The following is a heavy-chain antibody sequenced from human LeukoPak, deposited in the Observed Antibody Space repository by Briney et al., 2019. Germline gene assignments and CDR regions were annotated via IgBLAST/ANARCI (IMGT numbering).Heavy chain of an antibody. Sequence: ASVKVSCKASGYTFTSYDINWVRQANGQVLEWMGWMNPNSGSTGYAQKFQGRVTITRNTSISTAYMELSGLRSEDTAVYYCARGRSTGYPYYFEYWGQGTLVTVSS. CDR2: MNPNSGST. CDR3: ARGRSTGYPYYFEY. CDR1: GYTFTSYD. J-gene: IGHJ4*02. D-gene: IGHD5-12*01. V-gene: IGHV1-8*03.